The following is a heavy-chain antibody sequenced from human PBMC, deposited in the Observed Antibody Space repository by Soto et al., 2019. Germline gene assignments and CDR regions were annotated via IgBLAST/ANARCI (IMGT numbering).Heavy chain of an antibody. V-gene: IGHV3-9*01. J-gene: IGHJ6*02. CDR2: ISWNSGSI. CDR1: GFTFDDYA. Sequence: EVQLVESGGGLVQPGRSLRLSCAASGFTFDDYAMHWVRRAPGKGLEWVSGISWNSGSIGYADSVRGRFTISRDNAKNSLYLQMNSLRAEDTALYYCAKDLYYGSGRGYYYGMDVWGQGTTVTDSS. D-gene: IGHD3-10*01. CDR3: AKDLYYGSGRGYYYGMDV.